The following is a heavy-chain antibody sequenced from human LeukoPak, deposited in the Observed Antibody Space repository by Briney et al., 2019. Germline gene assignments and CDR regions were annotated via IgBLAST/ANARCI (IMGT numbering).Heavy chain of an antibody. CDR1: GASISGSSYY. Sequence: SETLSLTCLVSGASISGSSYYWGWIRQPPGKGLEWIGEIYYTGSTNYNPSLKSRLSMSVDNSKNQFSLDLASMTAADTAIYFCVSLNGSGSYFQFWGQGTPVTVSP. CDR2: IYYTGST. V-gene: IGHV4-39*07. D-gene: IGHD3-10*01. CDR3: VSLNGSGSYFQF. J-gene: IGHJ1*01.